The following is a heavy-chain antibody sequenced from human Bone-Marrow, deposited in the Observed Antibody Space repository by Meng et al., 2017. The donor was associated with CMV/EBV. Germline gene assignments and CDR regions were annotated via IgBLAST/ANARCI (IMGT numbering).Heavy chain of an antibody. CDR3: ARESEWVGAFDI. CDR2: INPNSGGT. Sequence: ASVKVSCKASGYTFTGYYMHWVRQAPGQGLEWMGWINPNSGGTNYAQKFQGRVTMTRDTSISTAYMELSRLRSDDTAVYYCARESEWVGAFDIWGQGTMATVSS. D-gene: IGHD3-3*01. CDR1: GYTFTGYY. J-gene: IGHJ3*02. V-gene: IGHV1-2*02.